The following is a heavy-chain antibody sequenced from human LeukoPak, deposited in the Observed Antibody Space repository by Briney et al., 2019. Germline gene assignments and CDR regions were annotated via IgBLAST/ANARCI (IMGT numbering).Heavy chain of an antibody. CDR2: INHNGST. V-gene: IGHV4-34*01. CDR3: ARGRPYGDYSPGSHWFDP. Sequence: AETLSLTCAVYGGSFSGYCWSWVRQPPGKGLEWIGEINHNGSTNYNPSRKSRVTISVDTSKNQFSLKLSSVTAADTAVYYCARGRPYGDYSPGSHWFDPWGEGTLVTVSS. CDR1: GGSFSGYC. D-gene: IGHD4-17*01. J-gene: IGHJ5*02.